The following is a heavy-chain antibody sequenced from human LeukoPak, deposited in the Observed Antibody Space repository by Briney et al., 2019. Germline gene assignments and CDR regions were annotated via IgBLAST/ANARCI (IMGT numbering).Heavy chain of an antibody. V-gene: IGHV4-61*02. Sequence: SETLSLTCTVSGGSISSGSYYWSWIRQPAGKGLEWIGRIYTSGSTNYNPSLKSRVTISVDTSKNQFSLKLSSVTAADTAVYYCARDPPSGWEEYYFDYWGQGTLVTVSS. J-gene: IGHJ4*02. CDR3: ARDPPSGWEEYYFDY. CDR1: GGSISSGSYY. D-gene: IGHD3-22*01. CDR2: IYTSGST.